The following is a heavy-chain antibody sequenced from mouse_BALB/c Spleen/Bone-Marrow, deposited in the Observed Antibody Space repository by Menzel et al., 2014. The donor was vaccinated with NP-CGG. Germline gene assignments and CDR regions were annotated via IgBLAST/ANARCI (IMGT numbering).Heavy chain of an antibody. CDR3: ARGGISVDY. V-gene: IGHV1-80*01. CDR2: SYPGDGDT. Sequence: QVQLKQSGAELVRPGSSVKISCKASGYAFSVYWMNWVKQRPGQGLEWIGQSYPGDGDTNYNGKFKGRATLTADKSSHTDYMQLSSLTSEDSAVYFCARGGISVDYWGQGTTLTVSS. CDR1: GYAFSVYW. J-gene: IGHJ2*01.